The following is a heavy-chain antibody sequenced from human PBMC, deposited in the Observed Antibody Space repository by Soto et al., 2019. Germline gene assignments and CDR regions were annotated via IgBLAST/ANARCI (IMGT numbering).Heavy chain of an antibody. V-gene: IGHV1-3*01. CDR2: INAGNGNT. J-gene: IGHJ6*03. CDR1: GYTFTSYA. D-gene: IGHD2-8*01. CDR3: ARGPSTNGVSYYMDV. Sequence: QVQLVQSGAEVKKPGASVKVSCKASGYTFTSYAMHWVRQAPGQRLEGMGWINAGNGNTKYSQKFQGRVTITRDTSASTAYMELSSLRSEDTAVYYCARGPSTNGVSYYMDVWGKGTTVTVSS.